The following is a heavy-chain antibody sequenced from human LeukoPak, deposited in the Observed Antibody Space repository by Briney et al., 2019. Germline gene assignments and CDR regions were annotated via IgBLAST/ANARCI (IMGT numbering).Heavy chain of an antibody. D-gene: IGHD3-22*01. CDR1: GFTFSSYA. CDR3: AKDYDSSGYYNY. CDR2: ISGSGGST. Sequence: QSGGSLRLSCAASGFTFSSYAMSWVRQAPGKGLEWVSAISGSGGSTYYADSVKGRFTISRDNSKNTLYLQMNSLRAEDTAVYYCAKDYDSSGYYNYWGQGTLVTVSS. V-gene: IGHV3-23*01. J-gene: IGHJ4*02.